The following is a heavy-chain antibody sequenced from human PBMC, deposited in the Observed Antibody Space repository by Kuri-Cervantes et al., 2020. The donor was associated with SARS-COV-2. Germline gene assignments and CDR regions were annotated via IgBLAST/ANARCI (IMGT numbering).Heavy chain of an antibody. CDR2: INHSGST. J-gene: IGHJ6*03. Sequence: SETLSLTCTVSGGSISSYYWSWIRQPPGKGLEWIGEINHSGSTNYNPSLKSRVTISVDTSSKQFSLHLGSVTAADTAVYYCARAYGFLRYIYYMDVWGRGITVTVSS. CDR1: GGSISSYY. V-gene: IGHV4-34*01. D-gene: IGHD4-17*01. CDR3: ARAYGFLRYIYYMDV.